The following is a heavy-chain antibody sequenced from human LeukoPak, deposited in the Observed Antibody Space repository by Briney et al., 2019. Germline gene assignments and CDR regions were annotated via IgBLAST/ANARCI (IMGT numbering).Heavy chain of an antibody. CDR1: GYTFTGYY. Sequence: ASVKVSCKASGYTFTGYYMRWVRQAPGQGLEWMGWINPNSGGTNYAQKFQGRVTMTRDTSISTAYMELSRLRSDDTAVYYCARDLWGSEAFDIWGQGTMVTVSS. CDR2: INPNSGGT. V-gene: IGHV1-2*02. CDR3: ARDLWGSEAFDI. J-gene: IGHJ3*02. D-gene: IGHD2-15*01.